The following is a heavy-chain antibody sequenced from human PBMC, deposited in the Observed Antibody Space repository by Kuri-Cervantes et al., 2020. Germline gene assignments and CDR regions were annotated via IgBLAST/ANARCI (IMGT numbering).Heavy chain of an antibody. V-gene: IGHV4-39*07. CDR3: ARDYDILTGYQNWYFDH. Sequence: GSLRLSCTVSGGSISSSSYYWGWIRQPPGKGLEWIGSIYYSGSTYYNPSLKSRVTISVDTSKNQFSLKLSSVTAADTAVYYCARDYDILTGYQNWYFDHWGRGTLVTVSS. CDR1: GGSISSSSYY. J-gene: IGHJ2*01. CDR2: IYYSGST. D-gene: IGHD3-9*01.